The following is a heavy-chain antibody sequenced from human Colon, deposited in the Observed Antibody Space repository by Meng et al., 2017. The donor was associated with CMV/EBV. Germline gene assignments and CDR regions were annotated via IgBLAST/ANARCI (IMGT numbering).Heavy chain of an antibody. CDR1: GFTFGSYE. J-gene: IGHJ4*02. V-gene: IGHV3-23*01. CDR2: ITDSGGDT. CDR3: AKGSAASRPYYFDY. Sequence: GESLKISCEASGFTFGSYEMNWVRQAPGKGLEWVSAITDSGGDTYHADSVKGRFTISRDNSKDTLSLQMNSLRVEDTAVYYCAKGSAASRPYYFDYWGQGTLVTVSS. D-gene: IGHD2-15*01.